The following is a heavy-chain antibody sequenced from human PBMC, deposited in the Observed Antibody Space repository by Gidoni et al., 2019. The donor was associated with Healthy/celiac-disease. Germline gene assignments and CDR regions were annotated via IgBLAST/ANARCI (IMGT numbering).Heavy chain of an antibody. CDR1: GWSFNGYY. Sequence: QVQLQQWGAGLLKPAEALSLTCAVSGWSFNGYYLSWIRQPPGKGLEWIGEINHSGSTNHNPSLKSRVTISVDTSKNQFSLKLSSVTAADTAVYFCARGKAVAGYDVLDIWGQGTMVTVSS. J-gene: IGHJ3*02. CDR3: ARGKAVAGYDVLDI. D-gene: IGHD6-13*01. V-gene: IGHV4-34*01. CDR2: INHSGST.